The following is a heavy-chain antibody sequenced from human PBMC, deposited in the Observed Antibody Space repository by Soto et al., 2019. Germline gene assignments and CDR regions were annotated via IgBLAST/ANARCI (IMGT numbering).Heavy chain of an antibody. CDR3: ARQPPVMIAEVAFEI. J-gene: IGHJ3*02. D-gene: IGHD3-22*01. V-gene: IGHV4-39*01. CDR1: GGSIISHTHY. Sequence: QLQLQESGPGLVKPSETLSLTCTVSGGSIISHTHYWGWIRQPPGKGLEWIGSIYYSGSTYYNPSLKIRVTKYVDTSMCPFSLALTSLTATDPSIYYCARQPPVMIAEVAFEIRGQGTMDTVSS. CDR2: IYYSGST.